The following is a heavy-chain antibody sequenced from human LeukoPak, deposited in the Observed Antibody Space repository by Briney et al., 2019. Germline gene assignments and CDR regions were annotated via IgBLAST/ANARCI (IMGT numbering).Heavy chain of an antibody. Sequence: GGSLRLSCAAPGFTFSNYEMNWVRQAPGKGLEWVSYISDSGSTINYADSVKGRFTVSRDNAKNSLYLQMNSLRVEDTAVYYCARDGIAAAGQYYCYGMDVWGQGTTVTVSS. CDR2: ISDSGSTI. CDR3: ARDGIAAAGQYYCYGMDV. CDR1: GFTFSNYE. J-gene: IGHJ6*02. V-gene: IGHV3-48*03. D-gene: IGHD6-13*01.